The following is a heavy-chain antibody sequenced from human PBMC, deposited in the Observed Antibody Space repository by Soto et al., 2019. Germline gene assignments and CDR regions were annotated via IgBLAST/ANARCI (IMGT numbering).Heavy chain of an antibody. CDR2: VHESGST. CDR3: ARGTRALITSFFAY. CDR1: GDAISNYY. V-gene: IGHV4-59*01. Sequence: FETLSLSYTFSGDAISNYYWSWIRQTPGRGLEWIGCVHESGSTDYNPSLKGRVTISLHTSKSQFSLSLRSATAADTATYYCARGTRALITSFFAYWGQGIPVTVSS. J-gene: IGHJ4*02. D-gene: IGHD1-20*01.